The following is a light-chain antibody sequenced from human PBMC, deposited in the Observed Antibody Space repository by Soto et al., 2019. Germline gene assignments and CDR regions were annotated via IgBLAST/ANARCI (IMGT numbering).Light chain of an antibody. J-gene: IGKJ1*01. CDR1: QSLSSNY. V-gene: IGKV3-20*01. CDR2: GAS. CDR3: QQYGSTPRT. Sequence: EIVLTQSPGTLSLSPGETATLSCRASQSLSSNYLAWYQQKPGQAPRLLIYGASSRATGIPDRFSGSGSGTDFTLTISVLEPEDIAVYYCQQYGSTPRTFGQGTKVEIK.